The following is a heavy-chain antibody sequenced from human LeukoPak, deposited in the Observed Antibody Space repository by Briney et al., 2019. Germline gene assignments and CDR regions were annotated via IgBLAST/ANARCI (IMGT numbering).Heavy chain of an antibody. CDR3: AKEIRDFYDSRYPAS. CDR1: GFTFSSYA. CDR2: ISGSGGST. D-gene: IGHD3-22*01. V-gene: IGHV3-23*01. Sequence: GGSLRLSCTASGFTFSSYAMSWVRQAPGKGLEWVSAISGSGGSTYYADSVKGRFSISRDNSKNTLYLQMNSLRAEDTAVYYCAKEIRDFYDSRYPASWGQGTLVTVSS. J-gene: IGHJ5*02.